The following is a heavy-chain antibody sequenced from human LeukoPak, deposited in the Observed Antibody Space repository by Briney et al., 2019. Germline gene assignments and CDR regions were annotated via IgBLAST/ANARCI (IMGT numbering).Heavy chain of an antibody. D-gene: IGHD2-21*01. V-gene: IGHV4-4*02. CDR2: IYHSGST. Sequence: SETLSLTCAVSGGSISSSNWWSWVRQPPGKGLEWIGEIYHSGSTNYNPSLKSRVTISVDKSKNQFSLKLSSVTAADTAVYYCAKDGEGGLARPSYFDYRGQGTLVTVSS. CDR1: GGSISSSNW. J-gene: IGHJ4*02. CDR3: AKDGEGGLARPSYFDY.